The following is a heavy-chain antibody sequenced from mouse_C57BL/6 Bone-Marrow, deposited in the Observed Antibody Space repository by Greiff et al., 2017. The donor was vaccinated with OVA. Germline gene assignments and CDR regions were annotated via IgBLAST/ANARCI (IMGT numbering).Heavy chain of an antibody. CDR3: ARKGYSKYVFDY. Sequence: VQLQQSGAELVKPGASVKISCKASGYAFSSYWMNWVKQRPGKGLEWIGQIYPGDGDTNYNGKFKGKATLTADKSSSTAYMQLSSLTSEDSAVYFCARKGYSKYVFDYWGQGTTLTVSS. CDR1: GYAFSSYW. J-gene: IGHJ2*01. V-gene: IGHV1-80*01. D-gene: IGHD2-5*01. CDR2: IYPGDGDT.